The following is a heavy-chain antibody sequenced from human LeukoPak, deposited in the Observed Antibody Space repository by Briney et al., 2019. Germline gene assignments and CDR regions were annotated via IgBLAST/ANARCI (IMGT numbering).Heavy chain of an antibody. V-gene: IGHV3-7*01. CDR1: GFTFSSYW. CDR3: ARESGSVTSEVDFDY. J-gene: IGHJ4*02. CDR2: IKEDGSAK. Sequence: GGSLRLSCTASGFTFSSYWMSWVRQAPGKGLEWVANIKEDGSAKYYVDSVKGRFTISRDNAKNSLYLQMNSLRAEDTAVYYCARESGSVTSEVDFDYWGQGTLVTVSS. D-gene: IGHD4-17*01.